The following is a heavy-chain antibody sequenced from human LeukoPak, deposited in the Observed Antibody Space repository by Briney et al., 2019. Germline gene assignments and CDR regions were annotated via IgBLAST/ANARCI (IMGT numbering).Heavy chain of an antibody. J-gene: IGHJ4*02. Sequence: GGSLRLSCAASGFTFSNAWMTWVRQTPGKGLEWVARVKSKTDGGTIDYAAPVKGRFTISRDDSENTLYLQMNSLSTEDTALYYCTTYSRGASDYWGQGTLVTVSS. CDR3: TTYSRGASDY. CDR1: GFTFSNAW. D-gene: IGHD1-26*01. V-gene: IGHV3-15*01. CDR2: VKSKTDGGTI.